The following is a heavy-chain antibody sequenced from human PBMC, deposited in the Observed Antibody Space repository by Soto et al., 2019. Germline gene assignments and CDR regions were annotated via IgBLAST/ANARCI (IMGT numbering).Heavy chain of an antibody. CDR1: GGSISSGGYY. D-gene: IGHD3-16*02. V-gene: IGHV4-31*03. CDR2: IYYSGST. Sequence: SETLSLTCTVSGGSISSGGYYWSWIRQHPGKGLEWIGYIYYSGSTYYNPSLKSRVTISVDTSKNQFSLKLSSVTAADTAVYYCARGIMITFGGVIVMPPDYYYYYMDVWGKGTTVTVSS. J-gene: IGHJ6*03. CDR3: ARGIMITFGGVIVMPPDYYYYYMDV.